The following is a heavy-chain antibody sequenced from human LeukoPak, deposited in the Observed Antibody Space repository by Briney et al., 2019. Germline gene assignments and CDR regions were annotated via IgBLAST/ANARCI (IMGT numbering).Heavy chain of an antibody. CDR1: GFTFSNAW. CDR3: TTDLYDFWSGYSDY. CDR2: IKSKTDGGTT. V-gene: IGHV3-15*01. D-gene: IGHD3-3*01. Sequence: PGGSLRLSCAASGFTFSNAWMSWVRQAPGKGLEWVGRIKSKTDGGTTDYAAPVKGRFTISRDDSKNTLYLQMNSLTTEDTAVYYCTTDLYDFWSGYSDYWGQGTLVTVSS. J-gene: IGHJ4*02.